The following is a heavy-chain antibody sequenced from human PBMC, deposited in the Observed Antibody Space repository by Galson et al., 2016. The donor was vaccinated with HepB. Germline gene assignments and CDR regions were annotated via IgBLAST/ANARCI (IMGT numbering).Heavy chain of an antibody. D-gene: IGHD1-14*01. CDR2: ISSTGSYT. J-gene: IGHJ3*02. CDR3: AKAYGRLTTAFDI. V-gene: IGHV3-21*01. Sequence: SLRLSCAASGFTFSNFGMNWVRQAPGKGLEWVSPISSTGSYTHYGDSLKGRFTISRDNAEKSLYLQMDSLRVEDTAVYYCAKAYGRLTTAFDIWGQGTMVTVSS. CDR1: GFTFSNFG.